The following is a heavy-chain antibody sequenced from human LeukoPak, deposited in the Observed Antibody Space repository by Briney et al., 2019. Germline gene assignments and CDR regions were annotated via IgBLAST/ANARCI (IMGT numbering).Heavy chain of an antibody. V-gene: IGHV3-23*01. CDR3: AKDQRDDWNYAFDY. Sequence: GGSLRLSCAASGFTFSSYAMSWVRQAPGKGLEWVSAISGSGGSTYYADSVKGRLTISRDNSKNTLYLQMNSLRAEDTAVYYCAKDQRDDWNYAFDYWGQGTLVTVSS. J-gene: IGHJ4*02. D-gene: IGHD1-7*01. CDR1: GFTFSSYA. CDR2: ISGSGGST.